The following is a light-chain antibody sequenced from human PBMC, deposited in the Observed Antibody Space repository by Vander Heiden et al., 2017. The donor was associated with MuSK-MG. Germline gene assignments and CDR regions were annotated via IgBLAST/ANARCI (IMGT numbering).Light chain of an antibody. CDR2: DDN. Sequence: SYVLPQSPSVSVAPGQTAGITCAGDNIGDNNVHWYAQKAVQAPVLVLYDDNDRPSGIPERFSGSNSGDTATLTISGVEAGDEADYYCQVWDITSDHVVFGGGTKLTVL. CDR1: NIGDNN. CDR3: QVWDITSDHVV. J-gene: IGLJ2*01. V-gene: IGLV3-21*02.